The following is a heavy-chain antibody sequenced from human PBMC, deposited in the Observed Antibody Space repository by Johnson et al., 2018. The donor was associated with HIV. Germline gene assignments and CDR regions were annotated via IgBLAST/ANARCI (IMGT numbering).Heavy chain of an antibody. CDR2: ISYDGSNR. CDR3: ARDFAVAATGI. D-gene: IGHD6-19*01. V-gene: IGHV3-30*14. Sequence: VQLVESGGGLVQPGGSLRLSCAASGFTFSSYAMHWVRQAPGKGLEWVAVISYDGSNRFYADSVKGRFTISRDNSKNTLYLQMNSLRAEDTAVYYCARDFAVAATGIWGQGTMVTVSS. J-gene: IGHJ3*02. CDR1: GFTFSSYA.